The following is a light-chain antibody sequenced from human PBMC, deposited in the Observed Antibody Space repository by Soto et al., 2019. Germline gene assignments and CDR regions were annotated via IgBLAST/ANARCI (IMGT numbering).Light chain of an antibody. CDR1: SSDVGIYNY. Sequence: QSALTPPASVSGSPGQSITISCTGTSSDVGIYNYVSWYQQHPGKAPKLIISEVSNRPSGISNRFSGSKSGNTGSLTISGLRAEDEADYYCTSFTTSSIWVFGGGTKLTVL. CDR2: EVS. CDR3: TSFTTSSIWV. V-gene: IGLV2-14*01. J-gene: IGLJ3*02.